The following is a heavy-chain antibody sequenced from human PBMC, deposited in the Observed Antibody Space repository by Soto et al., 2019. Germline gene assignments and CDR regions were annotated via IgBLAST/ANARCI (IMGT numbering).Heavy chain of an antibody. CDR1: GFAFTSYG. V-gene: IGHV1-18*04. D-gene: IGHD6-19*01. Sequence: ASAKGSSKACGFAFTSYGRSWVRQAPGQGLEWMGWISAYNGNTNYAQKLQGRVTMTTDTSTSTAYMELRSLRSDDTAVYYCASGGIAVAAVMDYYYGMDVWGQGTTVTVSS. CDR3: ASGGIAVAAVMDYYYGMDV. CDR2: ISAYNGNT. J-gene: IGHJ6*02.